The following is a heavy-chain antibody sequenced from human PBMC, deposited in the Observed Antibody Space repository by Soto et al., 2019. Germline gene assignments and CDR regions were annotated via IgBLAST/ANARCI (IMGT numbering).Heavy chain of an antibody. Sequence: EVQLLECGGGLVQPGGSLRLSCAASGFTFSSYAMSWVRQAPGKGLEWVSAISGSGGSTYYADSVKGRFTISRDNSKNTLYLQMNSLRAEDTAVYYCAKDYDYVWGSYRPRPQFDYWGQGTLVTVSS. J-gene: IGHJ4*02. CDR1: GFTFSSYA. CDR3: AKDYDYVWGSYRPRPQFDY. CDR2: ISGSGGST. V-gene: IGHV3-23*01. D-gene: IGHD3-16*02.